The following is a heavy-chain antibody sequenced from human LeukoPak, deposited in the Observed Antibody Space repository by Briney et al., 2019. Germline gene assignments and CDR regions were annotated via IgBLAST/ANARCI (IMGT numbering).Heavy chain of an antibody. CDR1: GFTFSRYA. CDR3: AKGHVWGSRKYYFDY. D-gene: IGHD3-16*01. CDR2: ISASGGRT. J-gene: IGHJ4*02. V-gene: IGHV3-23*01. Sequence: GGSLRLSCAASGFTFSRYAMSWVRQAPGKGLEWVSGISASGGRTYYADSVKGRFTISRDNSKNTLYLQMNSLRAEDTAVYYCAKGHVWGSRKYYFDYWGQGTLVTVSS.